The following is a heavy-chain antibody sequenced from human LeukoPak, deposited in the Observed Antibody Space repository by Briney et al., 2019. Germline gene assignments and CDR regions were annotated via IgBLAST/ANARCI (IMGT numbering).Heavy chain of an antibody. Sequence: GGSLRLSCAASGFTFSSYSMNWVRQAPGKGLEWVSSISSSSSYIYYADSVKGRFTISRDNSKNTLYLQMNSLRAEDTAVYYCAKDPGYYGSGSYCWGQGTLVTVSS. CDR3: AKDPGYYGSGSYC. D-gene: IGHD3-10*01. J-gene: IGHJ4*02. CDR1: GFTFSSYS. CDR2: ISSSSSYI. V-gene: IGHV3-21*01.